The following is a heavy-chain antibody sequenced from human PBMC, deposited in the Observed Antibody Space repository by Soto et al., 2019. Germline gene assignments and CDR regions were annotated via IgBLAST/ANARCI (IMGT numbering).Heavy chain of an antibody. CDR1: GFTFSSYG. D-gene: IGHD6-13*01. J-gene: IGHJ4*02. CDR2: ISYDGSNK. Sequence: HPGGSLRLSCVASGFTFSSYGMHWVRQAPGKGLEWVAVISYDGSNKYYADSVKGRFTISRDNSKNTLYLQMNSLRAEDTAVYYCAKVEVWQQLALFDYWGQGTLVTVSS. CDR3: AKVEVWQQLALFDY. V-gene: IGHV3-30*18.